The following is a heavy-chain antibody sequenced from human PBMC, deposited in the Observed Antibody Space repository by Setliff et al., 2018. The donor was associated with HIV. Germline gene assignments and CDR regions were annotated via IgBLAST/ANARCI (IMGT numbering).Heavy chain of an antibody. CDR2: IYTSGST. CDR1: GGSFSSGSYY. Sequence: SETLSLTCTVSGGSFSSGSYYWSWLRQSAGTGLEWIGRIYTSGSTNYNPSLKSRVTISVDTYKNQFSLKLSSVTAADTAVYYCAREGGKLWFGELLYAFDIWGQGTMVTV. D-gene: IGHD3-10*01. J-gene: IGHJ3*02. CDR3: AREGGKLWFGELLYAFDI. V-gene: IGHV4-61*02.